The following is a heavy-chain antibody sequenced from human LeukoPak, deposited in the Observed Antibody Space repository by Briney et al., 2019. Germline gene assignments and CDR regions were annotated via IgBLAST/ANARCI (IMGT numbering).Heavy chain of an antibody. V-gene: IGHV4-28*05. Sequence: SDALSLTCAVSGDSISRSDWWAWIRQPPGKGLEWLGNIYYSGRIYHNPSLQSRVIMSVDSSKNQFSLRLDSVTAADTAVCYCAKTRSGTYYGDSFDVWGQGKLVIVSS. CDR3: AKTRSGTYYGDSFDV. J-gene: IGHJ3*01. D-gene: IGHD1-26*01. CDR2: IYYSGRI. CDR1: GDSISRSDW.